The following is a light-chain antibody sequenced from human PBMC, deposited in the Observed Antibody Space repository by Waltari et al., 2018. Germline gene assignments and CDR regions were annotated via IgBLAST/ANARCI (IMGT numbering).Light chain of an antibody. V-gene: IGLV1-51*01. CDR2: EDY. Sequence: QSVLTQPPSVSAAPGQKVSISCSGSTPNIGKNYVSWYQQFPGTAPKLLIYEDYRRPSGIPDRFSGSKSGASATLDITGLQTGDEADYYCGTWDSSLGVGVLGGGTRVTVL. CDR1: TPNIGKNY. CDR3: GTWDSSLGVGV. J-gene: IGLJ3*02.